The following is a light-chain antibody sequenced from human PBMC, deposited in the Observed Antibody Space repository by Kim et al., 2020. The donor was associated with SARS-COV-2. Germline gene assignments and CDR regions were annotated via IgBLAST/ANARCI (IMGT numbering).Light chain of an antibody. CDR3: QAWDSGVV. CDR1: KLGDKY. Sequence: SYELTQPPSVSVSPGQTASITCSGDKLGDKYACWYQQKPGQSPVLVIYQDSKRPSGIPERFSASNSGDTATLTISGTQAVDEADYYCQAWDSGVVFGGGT. J-gene: IGLJ2*01. V-gene: IGLV3-1*01. CDR2: QDS.